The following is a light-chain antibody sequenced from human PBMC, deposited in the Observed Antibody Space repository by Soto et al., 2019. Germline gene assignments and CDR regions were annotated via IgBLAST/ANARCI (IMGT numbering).Light chain of an antibody. CDR1: QSVGSD. CDR3: QQYSSSPSIT. V-gene: IGKV3-20*01. CDR2: GTS. J-gene: IGKJ5*01. Sequence: EIVMTQSPATLSVSPGERATLSCRASQSVGSDLAWYQQKPGQAPRLLIYGTSTRATGIPDRFSGSGSGTDFTLTISRLEPEDFAVYYCQQYSSSPSITFGQGTRLEI.